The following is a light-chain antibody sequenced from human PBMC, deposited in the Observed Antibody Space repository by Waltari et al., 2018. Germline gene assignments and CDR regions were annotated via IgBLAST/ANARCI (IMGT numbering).Light chain of an antibody. CDR2: RND. V-gene: IGLV1-44*01. CDR3: ASWDDSLNGRWV. CDR1: YSNVGNNV. J-gene: IGLJ2*01. Sequence: SELTQPPSASGTPGQKVTISCSGRYSNVGNNVVNWYQQFPGTAPKLLIYRNDQRPSGVPDRFSGSKSGTSASLAIIGLRSEDEADYYCASWDDSLNGRWVFGGGTKLTVL.